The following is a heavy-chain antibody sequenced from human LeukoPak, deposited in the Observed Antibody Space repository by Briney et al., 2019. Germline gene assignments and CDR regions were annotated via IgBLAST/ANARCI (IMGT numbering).Heavy chain of an antibody. V-gene: IGHV1-69*10. CDR3: ARKREIIGYSYGGLIFDY. J-gene: IGHJ4*02. CDR2: INPILGIA. D-gene: IGHD5-18*01. CDR1: GYTFTGYY. Sequence: GASVKVSCKASGYTFTGYYMHWVRQAPGQGLEWMGWINPILGIANYAQKFQGRVTITADKSTSTAYMELSSLRSEDTAVYYCARKREIIGYSYGGLIFDYWGQGTLVTVSS.